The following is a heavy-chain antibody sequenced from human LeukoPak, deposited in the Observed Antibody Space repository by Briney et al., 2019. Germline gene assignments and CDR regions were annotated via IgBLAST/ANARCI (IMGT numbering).Heavy chain of an antibody. CDR3: ARDSYGSGRNAFDI. V-gene: IGHV4-30-2*01. Sequence: PSETLSLTCAVSGGSISSGGYSWSWIRQPPGKGLEWIGYIYHSGSTYYNPSLKSRVTISVDRSKNQFSLKLSSVTAADTAVYYCARDSYGSGRNAFDIWGQGTVVTVSS. CDR2: IYHSGST. D-gene: IGHD3-10*01. J-gene: IGHJ3*02. CDR1: GGSISSGGYS.